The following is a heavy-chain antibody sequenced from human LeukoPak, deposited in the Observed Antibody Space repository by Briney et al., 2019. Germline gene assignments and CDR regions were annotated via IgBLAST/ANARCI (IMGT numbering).Heavy chain of an antibody. CDR3: ARAFSGYDWPDY. J-gene: IGHJ4*02. Sequence: GGSLRLSCAAPGFTFSSYSMNWVRQAPGKGLEWVSSISSSSSYIYYADSVKGRFTISRDNAKNSLYLQMNSLRAEDTAVYYCARAFSGYDWPDYWGQGTLVTVSS. D-gene: IGHD5-12*01. CDR1: GFTFSSYS. V-gene: IGHV3-21*01. CDR2: ISSSSSYI.